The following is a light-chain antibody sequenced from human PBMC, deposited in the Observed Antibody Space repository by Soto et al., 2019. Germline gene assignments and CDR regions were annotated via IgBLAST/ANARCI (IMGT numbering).Light chain of an antibody. CDR1: QSVLYSSNNKNY. J-gene: IGKJ1*01. CDR3: QQYSSTWT. Sequence: DIVMTQSPDSLAVSLGERANIICKSSQSVLYSSNNKNYLAWYQQRPGQPPKLLIYWASTRESGVPDRFSGSGSGTDFTLTISSLRAEDVAVYYCQQYSSTWTFGQGTKVDIK. CDR2: WAS. V-gene: IGKV4-1*01.